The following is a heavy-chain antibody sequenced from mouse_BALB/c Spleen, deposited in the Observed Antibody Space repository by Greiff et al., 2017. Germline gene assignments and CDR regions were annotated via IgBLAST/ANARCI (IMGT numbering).Heavy chain of an antibody. Sequence: EVKLMESGPGLVKPSQSLSLTCTVTGYSITSDYAWNWIRQFPGNKLEWMGYISYSGSTSYNPSIKSRISITRDTSKNQFFLQLNSVTTEDTATYYCARKRRYGDFDVWGAGTTVTVSS. CDR2: ISYSGST. CDR3: ARKRRYGDFDV. V-gene: IGHV3-2*02. J-gene: IGHJ1*01. CDR1: GYSITSDYA.